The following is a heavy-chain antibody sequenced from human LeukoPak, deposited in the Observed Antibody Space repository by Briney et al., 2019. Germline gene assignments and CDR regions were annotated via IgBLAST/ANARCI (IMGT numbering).Heavy chain of an antibody. CDR1: GFTFSSYW. Sequence: PGGSLRLSCAASGFTFSSYWMSWVRQAPGKGLEWVANIKQDGSEKYYVDSVKGRFTISRDNAKNSLYLQMNSLRAEDTAVYYCARYDILTGSNFDAFDIWGQGTMVTVSS. CDR2: IKQDGSEK. D-gene: IGHD3-9*01. V-gene: IGHV3-7*03. CDR3: ARYDILTGSNFDAFDI. J-gene: IGHJ3*02.